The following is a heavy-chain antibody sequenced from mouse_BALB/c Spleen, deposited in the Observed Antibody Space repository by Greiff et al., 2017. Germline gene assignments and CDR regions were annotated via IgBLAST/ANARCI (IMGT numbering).Heavy chain of an antibody. CDR2: ISSGGSYT. V-gene: IGHV5-6*03. J-gene: IGHJ2*01. CDR1: GFTFSSFG. Sequence: EVKLVESGGGLVQPGGSRKLSCAASGFTFSSFGMHWVRQAPEKGLEWVATISSGGSYTYYPDSVKGRFTISRDNAKNTLYLQMSSLKSEDTAMYYCADLTTALDYWGQGTTLTVSS. CDR3: ADLTTALDY. D-gene: IGHD1-2*01.